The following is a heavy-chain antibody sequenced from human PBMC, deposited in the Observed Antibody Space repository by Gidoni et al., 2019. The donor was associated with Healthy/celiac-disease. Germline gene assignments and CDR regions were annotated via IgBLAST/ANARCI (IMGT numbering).Heavy chain of an antibody. Sequence: QVQLVESGGGVVQPGRSRRLSCAASGFTFSSYAMHWVRQAPGKGLEWVAVISYDGSNKYYADSVKGRFTISRDNSKNTLYLQMNSLRAEDTAVYYCARGGSSGGNSLGYWGQGTLVTVSS. CDR3: ARGGSSGGNSLGY. D-gene: IGHD6-19*01. CDR1: GFTFSSYA. CDR2: ISYDGSNK. V-gene: IGHV3-30-3*01. J-gene: IGHJ4*02.